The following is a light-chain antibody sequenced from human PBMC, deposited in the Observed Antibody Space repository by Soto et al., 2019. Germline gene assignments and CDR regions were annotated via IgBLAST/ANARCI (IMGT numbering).Light chain of an antibody. V-gene: IGKV3-20*01. CDR2: GAS. J-gene: IGKJ1*01. CDR3: LQYGSSPGT. Sequence: EIVLTQSPATLSVSPGETATLSCRASQSVSSSYLAWYQQKPGQAPRLLIYGASSRATGIPDRFSGSGSGTDFTLTISRLEPEDFAVYYCLQYGSSPGTFGQGTKVDIK. CDR1: QSVSSSY.